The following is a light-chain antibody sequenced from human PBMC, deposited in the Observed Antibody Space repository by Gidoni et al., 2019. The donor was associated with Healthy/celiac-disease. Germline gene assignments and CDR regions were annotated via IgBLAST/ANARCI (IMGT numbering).Light chain of an antibody. CDR2: AAS. CDR1: QGISSY. Sequence: DIQLTQSPSFLSASVGDRVTITFLASQGISSYLALYQQKPGKAPKLLIYAASTLQSGVQSRFSGSGSGTEFTLTISSLQPEDFATYSCQQLNSYPLTFGGGTKVEIK. J-gene: IGKJ4*01. CDR3: QQLNSYPLT. V-gene: IGKV1-9*01.